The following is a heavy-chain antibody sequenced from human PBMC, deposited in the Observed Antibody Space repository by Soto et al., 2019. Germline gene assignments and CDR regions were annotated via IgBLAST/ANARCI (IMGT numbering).Heavy chain of an antibody. D-gene: IGHD3-10*01. Sequence: QVQLVQSGAEVNKPGAAVKVSCKASGYTFSSIGISWVRQAPGQGIEWMGWISPYNGNTHYAQGLQGRVTMSTDTSKSTAYMELRSLRSDDTAVYYCARDLDASGSYYTDYWGQGTLVTVAP. CDR3: ARDLDASGSYYTDY. V-gene: IGHV1-18*01. J-gene: IGHJ4*02. CDR2: ISPYNGNT. CDR1: GYTFSSIG.